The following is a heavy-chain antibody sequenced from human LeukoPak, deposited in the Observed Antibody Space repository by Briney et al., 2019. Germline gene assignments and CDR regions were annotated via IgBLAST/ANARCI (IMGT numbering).Heavy chain of an antibody. J-gene: IGHJ4*02. CDR1: GYSFTSYW. Sequence: GESLKISCKGSGYSFTSYWIGWVRQMPGKGLEWMGIIYPGDSDTRYSPSFQGQVTISADKSISTAYLQWSSLKASDTAMYYCARIRHNTIFGVVINAKKDYYFDYWGQGTLVTVSS. D-gene: IGHD3-3*01. CDR2: IYPGDSDT. V-gene: IGHV5-51*01. CDR3: ARIRHNTIFGVVINAKKDYYFDY.